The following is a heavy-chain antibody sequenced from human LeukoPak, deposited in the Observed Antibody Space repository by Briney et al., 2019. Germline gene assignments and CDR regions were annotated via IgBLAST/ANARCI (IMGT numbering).Heavy chain of an antibody. CDR3: AKGAWAATGTGYFDY. CDR2: ISGSGGST. J-gene: IGHJ4*02. V-gene: IGHV3-23*01. D-gene: IGHD6-13*01. CDR1: GFTFSSNA. Sequence: GGSLRLSCAASGFTFSSNAMSWVRQAPGKGLEWVSVISGSGGSTYYADSVKGRFTISRDNSKNTLYLQMNSLRAEDTAVYYCAKGAWAATGTGYFDYWGQGTLVTVSS.